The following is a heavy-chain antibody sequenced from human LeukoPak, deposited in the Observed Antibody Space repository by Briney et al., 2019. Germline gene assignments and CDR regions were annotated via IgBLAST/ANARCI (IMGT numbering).Heavy chain of an antibody. CDR1: GFTFSSYA. V-gene: IGHV3-23*03. CDR2: IYSGGST. CDR3: AKDPTYYYGSGSYYLDY. Sequence: GGSLRLSCAASGFTFSSYAMSWVRQAPGKGLEWVSVIYSGGSTYYADSVKGRFTISRDNSKNTLYLQMNSLRAEDTAVYYCAKDPTYYYGSGSYYLDYWGQGTLVTVSS. D-gene: IGHD3-10*01. J-gene: IGHJ4*02.